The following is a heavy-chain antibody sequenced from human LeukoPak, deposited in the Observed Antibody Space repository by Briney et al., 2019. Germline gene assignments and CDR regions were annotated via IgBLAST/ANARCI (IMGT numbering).Heavy chain of an antibody. CDR3: IHAYPRVSWFDP. Sequence: SGPTLVNPTQTLTLTCSFSGFSLTTSGVGVGWIRQPPGKALEWLGMIYWDDDKRYSPSLRSRLTFTKDTSAKQVVLTMTNMDPADTATYYCIHAYPRVSWFDPWGQGILVTVSS. V-gene: IGHV2-5*02. CDR2: IYWDDDK. D-gene: IGHD2-2*02. J-gene: IGHJ5*02. CDR1: GFSLTTSGVG.